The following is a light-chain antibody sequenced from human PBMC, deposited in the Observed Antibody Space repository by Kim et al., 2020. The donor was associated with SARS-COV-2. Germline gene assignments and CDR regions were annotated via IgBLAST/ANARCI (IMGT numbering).Light chain of an antibody. CDR1: SGSIASNY. Sequence: NFMLTQPHSVSESPGKTVTISCTRSSGSIASNYVQWYQQRPCSAPTTVIYEDKQRPSGVPDRFSGSIDSSSNSASPTISGLKTEEAADYYCQSYDSSNHAVFGGGTQLTVL. CDR2: EDK. V-gene: IGLV6-57*04. CDR3: QSYDSSNHAV. J-gene: IGLJ7*01.